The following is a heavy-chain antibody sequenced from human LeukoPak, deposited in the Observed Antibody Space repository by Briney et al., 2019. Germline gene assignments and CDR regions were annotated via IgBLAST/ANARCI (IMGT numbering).Heavy chain of an antibody. Sequence: SETLSFTCAVYGGSFSGYYWSWIRQPPGKGLEWIGEINHSGSTNYNPSLKSRVTISVDTSKNQFSLKLSSVTAADTAVYYCARGPARIAAAAYWGQGTMVTVSS. D-gene: IGHD6-13*01. V-gene: IGHV4-34*01. CDR2: INHSGST. CDR1: GGSFSGYY. CDR3: ARGPARIAAAAY. J-gene: IGHJ3*01.